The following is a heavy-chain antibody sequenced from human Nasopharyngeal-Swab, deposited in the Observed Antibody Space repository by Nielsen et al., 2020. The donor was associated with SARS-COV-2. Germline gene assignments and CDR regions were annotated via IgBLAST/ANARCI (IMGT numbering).Heavy chain of an antibody. CDR2: ISSSGSPI. D-gene: IGHD5-12*01. CDR3: ARVDIVATIDY. V-gene: IGHV3-48*03. J-gene: IGHJ4*02. Sequence: GGSLRLSCAASGFTFSSYEMNWVRQAPGKGLEWVSYISSSGSPIYYADSVKGRFTISRDNAKNSLYLQMNSLRAEDTAVYYCARVDIVATIDYWGQGTLVTVSS. CDR1: GFTFSSYE.